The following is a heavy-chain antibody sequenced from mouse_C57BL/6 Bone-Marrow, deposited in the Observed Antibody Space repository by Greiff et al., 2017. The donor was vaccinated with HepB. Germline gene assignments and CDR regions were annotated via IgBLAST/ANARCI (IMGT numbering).Heavy chain of an antibody. CDR1: GYTFTDYE. Sequence: QVQLKQSGAELVRPGASVTLSCKASGYTFTDYEMHWVKQTPVHGLEWIGAIDPETGGTAYNQKFKGKAILTADKSSSTAYMELRSLTSEDSAVYYCTRWDTTAGVYYAMDYWGQGTSVTVSS. D-gene: IGHD1-2*01. CDR2: IDPETGGT. V-gene: IGHV1-15*01. CDR3: TRWDTTAGVYYAMDY. J-gene: IGHJ4*01.